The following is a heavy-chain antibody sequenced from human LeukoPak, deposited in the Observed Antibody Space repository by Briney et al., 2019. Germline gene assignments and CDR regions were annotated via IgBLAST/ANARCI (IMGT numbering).Heavy chain of an antibody. D-gene: IGHD2-2*01. CDR3: ARIAVVITP. CDR1: GYTFTGYY. V-gene: IGHV1-2*02. Sequence: GASVKVSCKASGYTFTGYYIHWVRQAPGQGLEWMGWINPNSGDTNYAQKFQGRVTMTRDTSISTAYMELSRLRSDDTAIYFCARIAVVITPWGQGTLVTVSS. J-gene: IGHJ5*02. CDR2: INPNSGDT.